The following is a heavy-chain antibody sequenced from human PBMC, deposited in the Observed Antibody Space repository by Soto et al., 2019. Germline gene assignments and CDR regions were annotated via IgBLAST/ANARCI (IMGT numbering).Heavy chain of an antibody. J-gene: IGHJ2*01. CDR1: GFTFINYA. Sequence: EVQLLEAGGDSVQPGGSVRLSCAGSGFTFINYAMNWVRQAPGKGLEWVSTISGGGDATFFADSVRGRFTFSRDNSKNTVTLQMNSLGVEDTAVDYCARKVVGSTSRPDYWYFDLWGRGTLVTVSS. D-gene: IGHD2-21*01. CDR2: ISGGGDAT. CDR3: ARKVVGSTSRPDYWYFDL. V-gene: IGHV3-23*01.